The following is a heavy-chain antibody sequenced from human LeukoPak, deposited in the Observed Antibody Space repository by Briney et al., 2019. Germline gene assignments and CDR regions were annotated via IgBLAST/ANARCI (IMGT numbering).Heavy chain of an antibody. Sequence: PSETLSLTCTVSGGSISSGDYYWSWIRQPPGKGLEWIGYIYYSGSTYYNPSLKSRVTISVDTSKNQFSLKLSSVTAADTAVYYCASLGYCSSTSCRSDYWGQGTLVTVSS. CDR3: ASLGYCSSTSCRSDY. D-gene: IGHD2-2*01. V-gene: IGHV4-30-4*01. CDR1: GGSISSGDYY. CDR2: IYYSGST. J-gene: IGHJ4*02.